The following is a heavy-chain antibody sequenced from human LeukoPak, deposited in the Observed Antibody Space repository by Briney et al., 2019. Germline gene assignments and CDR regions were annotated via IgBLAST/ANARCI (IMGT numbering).Heavy chain of an antibody. Sequence: ASVKVSCKAPGYTFTGYYMHWVRQAPGPGLEWMGWINPNSGGTNYAQKFQGRVTMTRDTSISTAYMELSRLRSDDTAVYYCARSRYCSSTSCYYFDYWGQGTLVTVSS. CDR1: GYTFTGYY. D-gene: IGHD2-2*01. V-gene: IGHV1-2*02. J-gene: IGHJ4*02. CDR3: ARSRYCSSTSCYYFDY. CDR2: INPNSGGT.